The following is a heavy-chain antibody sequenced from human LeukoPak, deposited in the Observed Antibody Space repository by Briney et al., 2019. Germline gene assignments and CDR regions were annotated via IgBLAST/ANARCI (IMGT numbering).Heavy chain of an antibody. CDR1: GFMFSTYD. Sequence: GGSLRLSCVASGFMFSTYDMNWVRQAPGKGLEWVSSISSSSSYICYADSVKGRFTISRDNAKNSPYLQMNSLRAEDTAVYYCARDISYADYYDSSGYTASYYYYMDVWGKGTTVTVSS. CDR2: ISSSSSYI. CDR3: ARDISYADYYDSSGYTASYYYYMDV. J-gene: IGHJ6*03. V-gene: IGHV3-21*01. D-gene: IGHD3-22*01.